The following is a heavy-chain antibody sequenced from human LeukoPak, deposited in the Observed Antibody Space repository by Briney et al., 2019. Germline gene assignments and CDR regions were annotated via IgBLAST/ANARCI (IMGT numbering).Heavy chain of an antibody. J-gene: IGHJ4*02. V-gene: IGHV4-59*01. CDR2: LFYKRGA. CDR3: ARWTDCGGDCHILEY. D-gene: IGHD2-21*02. Sequence: PSETLSLTCSVSGGSISGYYWSWSRQAPGKGVEWIGNLFYKRGAWYKSSLKSRVTTSVDTSKNELSLTLSSVTAADTAVYYCARWTDCGGDCHILEYWGQGILVTVSS. CDR1: GGSISGYY.